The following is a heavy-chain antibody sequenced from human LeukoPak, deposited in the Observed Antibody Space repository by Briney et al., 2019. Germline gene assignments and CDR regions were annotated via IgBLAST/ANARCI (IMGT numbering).Heavy chain of an antibody. CDR1: GYTFTSYY. D-gene: IGHD4-17*01. J-gene: IGHJ4*02. Sequence: ASVKVSCKASGYTFTSYYIHWVRQAPGQGLEWMGIINPSGGSTSYAQKFQGRVTMTRDTSTSTVYMELSSLRSEDTAVYYCASHMSVTYNFDYWGQGTLVTVSS. V-gene: IGHV1-46*01. CDR2: INPSGGST. CDR3: ASHMSVTYNFDY.